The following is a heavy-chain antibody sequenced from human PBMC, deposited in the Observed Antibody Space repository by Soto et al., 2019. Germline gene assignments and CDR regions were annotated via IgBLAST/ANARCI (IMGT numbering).Heavy chain of an antibody. CDR2: IIPIFGTA. CDR3: SRADVATAMAYNFNY. CDR1: GGTFSSYA. D-gene: IGHD5-18*01. J-gene: IGHJ4*02. Sequence: QVQLVQSGAEVKKPGSSVKVSCKASGGTFSSYAISWVRKDTGQGLEWMGGIIPIFGTANYAQKFQGRVTITADESTSTAYMELRSLRSKETDVYYCSRADVATAMAYNFNYWGQGLLVTVSS. V-gene: IGHV1-69*12.